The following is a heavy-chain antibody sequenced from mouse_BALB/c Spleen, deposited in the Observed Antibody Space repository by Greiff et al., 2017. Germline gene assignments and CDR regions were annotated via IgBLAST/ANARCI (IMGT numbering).Heavy chain of an antibody. CDR3: ARDYGSSHVFAY. CDR1: GFTFSGLA. Sequence: EVKVVESGGGLVKPGGFLKLPCSASGFTFSGLAMAWVCQTPEKRLEWVASISSGCSTYYPDSVKGRFIISRDNARNILYLQMSNLRSEDTAVYYCARDYGSSHVFAYWGQGTLVTVSA. V-gene: IGHV5-6-5*01. J-gene: IGHJ3*01. D-gene: IGHD1-1*01. CDR2: ISSGCST.